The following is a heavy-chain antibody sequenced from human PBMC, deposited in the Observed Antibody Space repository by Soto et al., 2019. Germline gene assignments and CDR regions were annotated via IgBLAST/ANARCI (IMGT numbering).Heavy chain of an antibody. CDR3: ARAAAQYSSSWLCQDD. D-gene: IGHD6-13*01. V-gene: IGHV4-59*01. J-gene: IGHJ4*02. CDR2: IYYSGST. CDR1: GGSISSYY. Sequence: SETLSLTCTVSGGSISSYYWSWIRQPPGKGLEWIGYIYYSGSTNYNPSLKSRVTISVDTSKNQFSLKLSSVTAADTAVYYCARAAAQYSSSWLCQDDWGQGTLVTVSS.